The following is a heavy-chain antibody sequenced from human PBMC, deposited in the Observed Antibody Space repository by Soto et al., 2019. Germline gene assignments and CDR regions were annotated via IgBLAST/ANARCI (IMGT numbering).Heavy chain of an antibody. CDR1: GGSINNHY. D-gene: IGHD6-19*01. CDR3: ARVSSSGWYVAY. V-gene: IGHV4-59*11. J-gene: IGHJ4*02. CDR2: VYYNGIT. Sequence: PSETLSLTCTVSGGSINNHYWSWIRQPPGKGLEWLGYVYYNGITNYNPSLKSRVTMSVDTSKNQFSLKLSSVTAADTAVYYCARVSSSGWYVAYWGQGTLVTVSS.